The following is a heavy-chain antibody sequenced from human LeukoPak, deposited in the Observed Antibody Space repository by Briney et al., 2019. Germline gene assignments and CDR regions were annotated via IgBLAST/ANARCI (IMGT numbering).Heavy chain of an antibody. CDR1: GVSVTTYY. V-gene: IGHV4-4*07. Sequence: SETLSLTCTVSGVSVTTYYWSWIRQPAGKGLEWIGRIYTGGSTNYNPSLKSRVTMSPDTSKNQFSLKLTSVTAADTAVYYCARDLMYSSTWETFNWGQGTLVTVSS. CDR3: ARDLMYSSTWETFN. D-gene: IGHD6-13*01. CDR2: IYTGGST. J-gene: IGHJ4*02.